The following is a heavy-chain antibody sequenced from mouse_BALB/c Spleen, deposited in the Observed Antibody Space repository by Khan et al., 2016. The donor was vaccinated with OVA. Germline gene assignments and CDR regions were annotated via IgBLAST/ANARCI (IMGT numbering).Heavy chain of an antibody. CDR3: ARIYGGDFDY. J-gene: IGHJ2*01. D-gene: IGHD1-1*01. Sequence: EVQLQESGPGLVKPSQSLSLTCTVTGYSITSDYAWNWIRQFPGNKLELMGYISYSGNTKYNPSLKSRISITRDTSENQFFLQLNSVTIEDTATYYGARIYGGDFDYWGQGTTLTVSS. CDR2: ISYSGNT. V-gene: IGHV3-2*02. CDR1: GYSITSDYA.